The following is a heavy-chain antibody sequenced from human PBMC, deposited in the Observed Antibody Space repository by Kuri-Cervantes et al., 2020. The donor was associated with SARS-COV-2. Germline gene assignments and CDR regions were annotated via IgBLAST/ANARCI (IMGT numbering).Heavy chain of an antibody. D-gene: IGHD2-21*01. Sequence: GESLKISCAASGFTFSSCAMHWVRLAPGKGLEWVAFISYDGSNEYYADSVRGRFTISRDNSNNTLYLQVNSLGAEDTALYYCAKDRVGVLDSWGQGTQVTVSS. CDR2: ISYDGSNE. J-gene: IGHJ5*01. CDR3: AKDRVGVLDS. CDR1: GFTFSSCA. V-gene: IGHV3-30*01.